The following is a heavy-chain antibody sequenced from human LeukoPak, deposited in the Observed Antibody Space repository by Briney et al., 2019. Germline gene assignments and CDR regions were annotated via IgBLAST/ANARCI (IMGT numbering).Heavy chain of an antibody. J-gene: IGHJ3*02. D-gene: IGHD4-17*01. V-gene: IGHV1-46*01. CDR1: GYTFTSYY. CDR2: INLSGGST. CDR3: ARARAPVTRISSFDI. Sequence: ASVKVSCKASGYTFTSYYIHWVRQAPGQGLEWMGIINLSGGSTSYAQKFQGRVTMTSDTSTSTVYMELSSLRADDTAVYYCARARAPVTRISSFDIWGQGTMVTVSS.